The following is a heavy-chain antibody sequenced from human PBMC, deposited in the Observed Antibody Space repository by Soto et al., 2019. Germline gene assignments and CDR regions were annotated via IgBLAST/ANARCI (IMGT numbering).Heavy chain of an antibody. V-gene: IGHV5-51*01. CDR3: ARRSINTEYGDVLDI. CDR2: IYPGDSDT. D-gene: IGHD6-6*01. Sequence: GESLKISCKGSGYSFTSYWIGWVRQMPGKGLEWMGIIYPGDSDTRYSPSFQGQVTISADKSISTAYLQWSSLKASDTAMYSCARRSINTEYGDVLDISGKGTMVTGSS. CDR1: GYSFTSYW. J-gene: IGHJ3*02.